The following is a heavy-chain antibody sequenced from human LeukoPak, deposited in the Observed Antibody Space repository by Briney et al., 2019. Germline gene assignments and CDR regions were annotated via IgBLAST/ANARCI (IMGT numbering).Heavy chain of an antibody. D-gene: IGHD2-2*03. V-gene: IGHV4-59*01. CDR2: IYYSGST. J-gene: IGHJ6*03. CDR3: ARLDPTYYYYMDV. CDR1: GGSISSYY. Sequence: PSETLSLTCTVSGGSISSYYWSWIRQPPGKGLEWIGYIYYSGSTNYNPSLKSRVTISVDTSKNQFSLKPSSVTAADTAVYYCARLDPTYYYYMDVWGKGTTVTVSS.